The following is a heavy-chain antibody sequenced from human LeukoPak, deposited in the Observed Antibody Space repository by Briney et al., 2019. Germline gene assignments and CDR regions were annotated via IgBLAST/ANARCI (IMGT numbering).Heavy chain of an antibody. V-gene: IGHV3-73*01. CDR2: IRSKANSYAT. D-gene: IGHD3-9*01. CDR1: GFTFSGSA. CDR3: TRHGDILTDPFDY. Sequence: PGGSLRLSCAASGFTFSGSAMHWVRQASGKGLEWVGRIRSKANSYATAYAASVKGRFTISRDDSRSTAYLQMNSLKTEDTAVYYCTRHGDILTDPFDYWGQGTLVTVSS. J-gene: IGHJ4*02.